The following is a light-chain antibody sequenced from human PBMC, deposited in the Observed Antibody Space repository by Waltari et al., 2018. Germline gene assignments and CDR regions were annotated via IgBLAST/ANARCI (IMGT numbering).Light chain of an antibody. V-gene: IGKV1-39*01. J-gene: IGKJ1*01. CDR2: RGS. Sequence: DIQMTQSPSSLSASVGDRVTITCRASQSISSYLNWYQQTPGKAPKLLIYRGSSLQSGVPSRFSGSGSGTEFTLTIASLQPEDFAVYYCQQYGSSSWTFGQGTKVEIK. CDR1: QSISSY. CDR3: QQYGSSSWT.